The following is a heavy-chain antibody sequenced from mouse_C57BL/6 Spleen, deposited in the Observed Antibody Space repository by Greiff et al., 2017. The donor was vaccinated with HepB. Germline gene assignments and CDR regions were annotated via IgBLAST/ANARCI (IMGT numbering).Heavy chain of an antibody. CDR2: LDPENVDT. V-gene: IGHV14-4*01. D-gene: IGHD2-4*01. Sequence: EVQLQQSGAELVRPGASVKLSCTASGFNIKDDYMHWVKQRPEQGLEWIGWLDPENVDTEYASKFQGKATITADTYSNTAYLQLSSLTSEDTAVYYCTEGNEYDWFAYLGQGTLVTVSA. CDR1: GFNIKDDY. J-gene: IGHJ3*01. CDR3: TEGNEYDWFAY.